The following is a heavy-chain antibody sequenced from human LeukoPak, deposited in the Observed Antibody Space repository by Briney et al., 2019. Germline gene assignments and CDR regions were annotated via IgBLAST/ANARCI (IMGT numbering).Heavy chain of an antibody. J-gene: IGHJ4*02. CDR3: ARHGDFWSGYYPSYFDY. CDR1: GGSISSSSYY. Sequence: SDTLSLTCTVSGGSISSSSYYWGWIRQPPGKGLEWIGSIYYSGSTYYNPSLKSRVTISVDTSKNQFSLKLSSVTAADTAVYYCARHGDFWSGYYPSYFDYWGQGTLVTVSS. V-gene: IGHV4-39*01. CDR2: IYYSGST. D-gene: IGHD3-3*01.